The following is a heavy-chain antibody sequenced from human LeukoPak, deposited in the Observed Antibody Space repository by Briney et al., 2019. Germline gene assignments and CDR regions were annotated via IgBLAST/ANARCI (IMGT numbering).Heavy chain of an antibody. V-gene: IGHV1-69*13. J-gene: IGHJ6*04. CDR2: IIPIFGTA. Sequence: AASVKVSCKASGGTFSSYTISWVRQAPGQGLEWMGGIIPIFGTANYAQKFQGRVTITADESTSTAYMELSSLRSEDTAVYYCARDKPRGRYYGMDVWGKGTTVTVSS. CDR1: GGTFSSYT. CDR3: ARDKPRGRYYGMDV. D-gene: IGHD1-14*01.